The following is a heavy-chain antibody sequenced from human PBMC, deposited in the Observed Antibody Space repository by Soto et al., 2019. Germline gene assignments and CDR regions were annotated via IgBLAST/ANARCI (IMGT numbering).Heavy chain of an antibody. CDR3: ARGRIVLVPAAISRGIDV. J-gene: IGHJ6*02. D-gene: IGHD2-2*02. CDR1: AYTFTRYD. CDR2: MNPNSGNT. V-gene: IGHV1-8*01. Sequence: ASVKVSCKASAYTFTRYDINWVRQATGQGLEWMGWMNPNSGNTGYAQKFQGRVTMTRNTSISTAYMELSSLRSEDTAVYYCARGRIVLVPAAISRGIDVWGQTLTVTVS.